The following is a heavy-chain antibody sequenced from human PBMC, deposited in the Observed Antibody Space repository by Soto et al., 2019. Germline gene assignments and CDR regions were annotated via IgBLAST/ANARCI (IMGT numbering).Heavy chain of an antibody. V-gene: IGHV4-59*08. D-gene: IGHD3-10*01. CDR3: ARQGFGPLHGLVDV. J-gene: IGHJ6*02. Sequence: QVQLQESGPGLVKPSETLSLSCTVSGGSISSYYWSWFRQSPGKRMEWIGYVHHSWGSSYNPSLQSRAAISLDSSKSQFPLKVTSGTATDTAVYYCARQGFGPLHGLVDVWGQGTTVTVSS. CDR1: GGSISSYY. CDR2: VHHSWGS.